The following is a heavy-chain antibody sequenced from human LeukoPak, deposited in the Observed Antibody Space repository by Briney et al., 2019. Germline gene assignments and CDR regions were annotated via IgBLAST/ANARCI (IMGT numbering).Heavy chain of an antibody. CDR1: GYTFTSFG. D-gene: IGHD3-10*01. Sequence: ASVKVSCKASGYTFTSFGISWVRQAPGQGLEWMGRISGYNGSTNYAQKFQGSVTMTTDTSTSTAYMELRSLRSDDTAVYYCAREHVSVLLWFGELPVGMDVWGQGTTVTDSS. CDR3: AREHVSVLLWFGELPVGMDV. CDR2: ISGYNGST. V-gene: IGHV1-18*01. J-gene: IGHJ6*02.